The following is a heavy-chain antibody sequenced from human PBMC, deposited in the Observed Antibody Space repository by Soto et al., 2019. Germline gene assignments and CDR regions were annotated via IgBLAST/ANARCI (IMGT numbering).Heavy chain of an antibody. CDR3: TIDMAYIAVAADFDY. CDR2: IKSKTDGGTT. V-gene: IGHV3-15*07. Sequence: GGSLRLSCAASGFTFSNAWMNWVRQAPGKGLEWVGRIKSKTDGGTTDYAAPVKGRFTISRDDSKNTLYLQMNSLKTEDTAVYYCTIDMAYIAVAADFDYWGQGTLVTVSS. CDR1: GFTFSNAW. D-gene: IGHD6-19*01. J-gene: IGHJ4*02.